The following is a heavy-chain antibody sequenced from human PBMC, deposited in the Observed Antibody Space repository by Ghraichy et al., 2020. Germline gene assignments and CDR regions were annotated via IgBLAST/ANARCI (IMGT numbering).Heavy chain of an antibody. Sequence: GESLNISCAASGFSFSISSMSWVRQAPGKGLEWVSAISDNSDAIYYADSVRGRFSISRDNSKNTLYLQMNSLRAEDTAIYYCARWSKGVTEAGWEDVWGQGTLVTVSS. V-gene: IGHV3-23*01. CDR1: GFSFSISS. CDR3: ARWSKGVTEAGWEDV. J-gene: IGHJ4*02. D-gene: IGHD6-19*01. CDR2: ISDNSDAI.